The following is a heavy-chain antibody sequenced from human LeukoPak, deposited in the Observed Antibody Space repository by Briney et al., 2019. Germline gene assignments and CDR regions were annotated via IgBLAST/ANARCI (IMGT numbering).Heavy chain of an antibody. D-gene: IGHD6-19*01. CDR1: GFTFSSYG. Sequence: PGGSLRLSCAASGFTFSSYGMHWVRQAPGKGLEWVAFIRYDGSNKYYADSVKGRFTISRDNSKNTLYLQMNSLRAEDTAVYYCAREVAVAGHLDYWGQGTLVTVSS. V-gene: IGHV3-30*02. CDR2: IRYDGSNK. CDR3: AREVAVAGHLDY. J-gene: IGHJ4*02.